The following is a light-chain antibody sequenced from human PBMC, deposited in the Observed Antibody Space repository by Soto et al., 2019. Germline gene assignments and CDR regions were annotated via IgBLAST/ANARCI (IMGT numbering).Light chain of an antibody. CDR1: QSVSSSY. CDR2: GAS. V-gene: IGKV3-20*01. CDR3: QQYGSSRT. Sequence: EIVLTQSPGTLSLSPGERATLSCRASQSVSSSYLAWYQQKPGQAPRLLIYGASSRATGIPDRFSGSGSGTDFTRTISRLEPEDFAVYYCQQYGSSRTFGPGTKVDIK. J-gene: IGKJ3*01.